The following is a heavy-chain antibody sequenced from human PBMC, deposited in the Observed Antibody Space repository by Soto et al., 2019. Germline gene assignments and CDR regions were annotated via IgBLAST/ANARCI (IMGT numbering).Heavy chain of an antibody. J-gene: IGHJ4*02. CDR2: IYYSGST. V-gene: IGHV4-39*01. CDR3: TRHEGGAAADRPLDY. D-gene: IGHD6-13*01. CDR1: GGSFSPDW. Sequence: PSETLSLTCTVNGGSFSPDWWTWIRQTPGKGLEWIGSIYYSGSTHNNPSLKSRVTMSVDTYTNQFSLKLMSVTAADTAIYYCTRHEGGAAADRPLDYWGQGTLVTVSS.